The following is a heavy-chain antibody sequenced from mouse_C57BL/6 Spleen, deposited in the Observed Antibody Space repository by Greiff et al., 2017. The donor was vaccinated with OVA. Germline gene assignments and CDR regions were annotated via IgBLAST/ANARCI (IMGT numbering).Heavy chain of an antibody. CDR2: IYPGDGDT. CDR1: GYAFSSSW. J-gene: IGHJ3*01. CDR3: ASPLYYYGSSPFAY. D-gene: IGHD1-1*01. Sequence: VKLVESGPELVKPGASVKISCKASGYAFSSSWMNWVKQRPGKGLEWIGRIYPGDGDTNYNGKFKGKATLTADKSSSTAYMQLSSLTSEDSEVYFCASPLYYYGSSPFAYWGQGTLVTVSA. V-gene: IGHV1-82*01.